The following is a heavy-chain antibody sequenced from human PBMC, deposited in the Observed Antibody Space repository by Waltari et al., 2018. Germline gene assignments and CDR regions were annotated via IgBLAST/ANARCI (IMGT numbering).Heavy chain of an antibody. V-gene: IGHV3-23*01. CDR3: AKDPRPDAFDI. CDR1: GFTFSRSA. CDR2: ISGSGGST. Sequence: VQLLASGGGLVQRGGSLRLSCAASGFTFSRSAMRWVRQAPGKGLEWVSAISGSGGSTYYADSVKGRFTISRDNSKNTLYLQMNSLRAEDTAVYYCAKDPRPDAFDIWGQGTMVTVSS. J-gene: IGHJ3*02.